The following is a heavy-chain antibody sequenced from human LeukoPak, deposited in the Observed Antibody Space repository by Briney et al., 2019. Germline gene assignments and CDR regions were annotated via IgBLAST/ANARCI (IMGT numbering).Heavy chain of an antibody. CDR1: EFPFGTYW. CDR2: IVKDGSEK. J-gene: IGHJ6*02. V-gene: IGHV3-7*05. D-gene: IGHD2-21*01. Sequence: GGSLRLSCTASEFPFGTYWMNWVRQAPGKGKEWVGNIVKDGSEKYYVDSVKGRFTISRDNTKNLLYLQMTSLRAEDTAVYYCARGFQGLDVWGQGTTVTVSS. CDR3: ARGFQGLDV.